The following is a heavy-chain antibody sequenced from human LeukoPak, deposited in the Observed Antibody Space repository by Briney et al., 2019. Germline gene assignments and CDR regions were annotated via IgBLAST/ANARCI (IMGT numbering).Heavy chain of an antibody. J-gene: IGHJ5*01. D-gene: IGHD1-26*01. CDR2: ISYDGSNK. V-gene: IGHV3-30-3*01. CDR1: GFTFSSYA. CDR3: TTGEVWFDS. Sequence: PGGSLRLSCAASGFTFSSYAMHWVRQAPGKGLEWVAVISYDGSNKYYADSVKGRFTISRDDAKNSLYLQMNSLRAEDTAVYYCTTGEVWFDSWGQGTLVTVSA.